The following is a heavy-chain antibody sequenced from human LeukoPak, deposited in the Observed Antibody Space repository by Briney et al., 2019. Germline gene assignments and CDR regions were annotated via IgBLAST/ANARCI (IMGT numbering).Heavy chain of an antibody. CDR1: GGTFSSYA. Sequence: AASVKVSRKASGGTFSSYAISWVRQAPGQGLEWMGGIIPIFGTANYAQKFQGRVTITADESTSTAYMELSSLRSEDTAVYYCAKGYNGAFDIWGQGTMVTVSS. CDR2: IIPIFGTA. CDR3: AKGYNGAFDI. V-gene: IGHV1-69*13. J-gene: IGHJ3*02. D-gene: IGHD1-26*01.